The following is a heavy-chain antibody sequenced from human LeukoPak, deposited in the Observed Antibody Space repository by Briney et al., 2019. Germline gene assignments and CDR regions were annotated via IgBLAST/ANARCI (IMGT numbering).Heavy chain of an antibody. V-gene: IGHV3-7*03. J-gene: IGHJ3*02. D-gene: IGHD6-13*01. CDR1: GFTFSSYW. CDR3: ARDRQQLASDAFDI. Sequence: GGSLRLSCAASGFTFSSYWMSWVRQAPGKGLEWVANIKQDGSEKYYVDSVKGRFTISRDNAKNSLYLQMNSLRAEDTAVYYCARDRQQLASDAFDIWGQGTMVTVSS. CDR2: IKQDGSEK.